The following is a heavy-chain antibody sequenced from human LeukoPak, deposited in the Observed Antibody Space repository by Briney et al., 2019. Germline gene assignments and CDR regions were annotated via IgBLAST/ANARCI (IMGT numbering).Heavy chain of an antibody. V-gene: IGHV1-18*01. CDR3: ARSLPDSSSWYTVPNNWFDP. D-gene: IGHD6-13*01. Sequence: ASVKVSCKASGYTFTSYGISWVRQAPGQGLEWMGWISAYNGNTDYAQKLQGRVTMTTDTSTSTAYMELRSLRSDDTAVYHCARSLPDSSSWYTVPNNWFDPWGQGTLVTVSS. CDR1: GYTFTSYG. CDR2: ISAYNGNT. J-gene: IGHJ5*02.